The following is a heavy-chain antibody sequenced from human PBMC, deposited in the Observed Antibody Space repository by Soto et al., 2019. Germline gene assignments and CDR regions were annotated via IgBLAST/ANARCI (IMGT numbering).Heavy chain of an antibody. Sequence: ASVKVSYKASGYTFTSYGIIWVRLAPGQGLGWMGWISDNNGNTNYEQKLQGRVTMTTDTSTSTAYMELRSLRSDDTAVYYCARVEAAARAYLYYYYGMDVWGQGTMVTVSS. CDR2: ISDNNGNT. V-gene: IGHV1-18*04. D-gene: IGHD6-13*01. CDR1: GYTFTSYG. J-gene: IGHJ6*02. CDR3: ARVEAAARAYLYYYYGMDV.